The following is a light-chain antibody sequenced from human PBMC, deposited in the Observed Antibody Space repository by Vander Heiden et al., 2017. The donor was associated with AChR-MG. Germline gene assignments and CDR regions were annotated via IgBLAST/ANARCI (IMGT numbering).Light chain of an antibody. CDR1: KFGDKY. V-gene: IGLV3-1*01. Sequence: SYELTQPPSVSVSPGQTASITCSGDKFGDKYACWYQQEPGQSPVLVNYQDSKRPSGIPERVSGSNSGNTATLTISGTQAMDEADYYCQAWDSSNVVFGGGTKLTVL. J-gene: IGLJ2*01. CDR2: QDS. CDR3: QAWDSSNVV.